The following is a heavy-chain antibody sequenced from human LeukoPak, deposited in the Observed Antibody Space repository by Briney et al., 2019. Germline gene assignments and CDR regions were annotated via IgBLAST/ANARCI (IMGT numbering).Heavy chain of an antibody. Sequence: SETLSLTCTVSGGFISSSSYYWGWIRQPPGKGLEWIGSMYYSASTYYHPSLKSRVTISVDTSKNQFSLKLSSVTAADTAVYYCARSGSGYLRYYFDYWGQGTLVTVSS. CDR2: MYYSAST. J-gene: IGHJ4*02. CDR1: GGFISSSSYY. D-gene: IGHD5-12*01. CDR3: ARSGSGYLRYYFDY. V-gene: IGHV4-39*07.